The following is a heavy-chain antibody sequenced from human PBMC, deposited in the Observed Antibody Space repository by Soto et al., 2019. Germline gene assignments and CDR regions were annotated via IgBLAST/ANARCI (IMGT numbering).Heavy chain of an antibody. CDR2: FDPEDGET. CDR1: GYTLTELS. V-gene: IGHV1-24*01. J-gene: IGHJ3*02. Sequence: ASVKVSCKVSGYTLTELSMHWVRQAPGKGLEWMGGFDPEDGETIYAQKFQGRVTMTEDTSTDTAYMELSSLRSEDTAVYYCATDCSSTSCHGAFDISGQRTIVTVSS. D-gene: IGHD2-2*01. CDR3: ATDCSSTSCHGAFDI.